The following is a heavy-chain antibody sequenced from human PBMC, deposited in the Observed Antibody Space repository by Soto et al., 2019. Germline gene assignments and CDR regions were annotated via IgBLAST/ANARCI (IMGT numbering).Heavy chain of an antibody. Sequence: QVQLVQSGAEVKKPGSSVKVSCKASGGTFSSNTITWVRQAPGQGLEWLGRIIPIFGVTNYAQKFQDRVTITADRSTTTVYMELSRLRSEDTAVYYCVRDWESTTQTWGFGDSWGQGTLVTVSS. CDR1: GGTFSSNT. D-gene: IGHD1-1*01. CDR2: IIPIFGVT. CDR3: VRDWESTTQTWGFGDS. V-gene: IGHV1-69*08. J-gene: IGHJ4*02.